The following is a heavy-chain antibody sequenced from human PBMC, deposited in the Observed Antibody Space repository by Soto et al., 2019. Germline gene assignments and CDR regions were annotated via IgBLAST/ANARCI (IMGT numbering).Heavy chain of an antibody. CDR1: GGTFSSYA. J-gene: IGHJ6*02. V-gene: IGHV1-69*13. Sequence: GASVKVSCKAPGGTFSSYAISWVRQAPGQGLEWMGGIIPIFGTANYAQKFQGRVTITADESTSTAYMELSSLRSEDTAVYYCARDAEDCSCCSCYSDYCYRLDVWGQGSTVTVSS. CDR2: IIPIFGTA. D-gene: IGHD2-15*01. CDR3: ARDAEDCSCCSCYSDYCYRLDV.